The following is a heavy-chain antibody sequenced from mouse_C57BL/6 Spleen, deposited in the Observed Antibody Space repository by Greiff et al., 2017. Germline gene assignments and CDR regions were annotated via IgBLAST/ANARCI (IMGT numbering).Heavy chain of an antibody. D-gene: IGHD1-1*01. J-gene: IGHJ4*01. V-gene: IGHV14-2*01. Sequence: EVQLQQSGAELVKPGASVKLSCTASGFNIKDYYMHWVKQRTEQGLEWIGRIDPEDGETKYAPKFPGKATITADTSSNTAYLQLSSLKSEDTAVYYWAVGSSYAMDYWGQGTSVTVSS. CDR3: AVGSSYAMDY. CDR1: GFNIKDYY. CDR2: IDPEDGET.